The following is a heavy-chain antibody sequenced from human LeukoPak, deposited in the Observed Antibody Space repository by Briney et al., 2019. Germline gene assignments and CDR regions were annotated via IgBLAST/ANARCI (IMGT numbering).Heavy chain of an antibody. D-gene: IGHD6-19*01. CDR3: AGELTVAGKTIFDY. J-gene: IGHJ4*02. CDR1: GGSDSGNF. V-gene: IGHV4-59*02. Sequence: TSETLSLTCTVSGGSDSGNFWSWIRQPPGKGLEWIGCIFYSGSTNYNPSLKSRVTMSVDTTKNQFSLKLTSVTAADTAVYYCAGELTVAGKTIFDYWGQGILVTVSS. CDR2: IFYSGST.